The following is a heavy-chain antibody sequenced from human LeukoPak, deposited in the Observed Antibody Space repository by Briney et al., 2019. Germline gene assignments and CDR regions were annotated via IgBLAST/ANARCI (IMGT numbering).Heavy chain of an antibody. CDR1: GFTFSSYG. D-gene: IGHD5-18*01. CDR3: AKERYVGGYSYGLPLLDY. V-gene: IGHV3-30*02. Sequence: PGGSLRLSCAASGFTFSSYGMHWVRQAPGKGLEWVAFIRYDGSNKYYAGSVKGRFTISRDNSKNTLYLQMNSLRAEDTAVYYCAKERYVGGYSYGLPLLDYWGQGTLVTVSS. J-gene: IGHJ4*02. CDR2: IRYDGSNK.